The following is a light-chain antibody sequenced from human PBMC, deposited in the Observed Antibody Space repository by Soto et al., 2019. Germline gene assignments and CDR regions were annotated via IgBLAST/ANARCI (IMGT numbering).Light chain of an antibody. Sequence: QSVLTQPASVSGSPGQSITISCTGTSSDVGGYNYVSWYQQHPGKAPKLMIYDVSNRPSGVSIRFSGSKSGNTASLTISGLQAEDEADYYCSSYTSSSTSVXRTGTNLTVL. V-gene: IGLV2-14*01. CDR1: SSDVGGYNY. CDR3: SSYTSSSTSV. CDR2: DVS. J-gene: IGLJ1*01.